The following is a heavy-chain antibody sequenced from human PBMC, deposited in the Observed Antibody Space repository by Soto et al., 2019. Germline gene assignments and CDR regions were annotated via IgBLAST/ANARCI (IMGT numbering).Heavy chain of an antibody. V-gene: IGHV3-33*08. J-gene: IGHJ4*02. CDR3: ARDPGKDEAMDC. Sequence: QVQVVESGGGVVQPGTSLRLSCVGSGFTFGSFGLHWVRQAPGKGLEWVAVIWHDGREKYYAESVEGRFTVSRDNRKNTMYLQMNSLRAEDTAVYYCARDPGKDEAMDCGGQGTLVTVSS. CDR1: GFTFGSFG. CDR2: IWHDGREK.